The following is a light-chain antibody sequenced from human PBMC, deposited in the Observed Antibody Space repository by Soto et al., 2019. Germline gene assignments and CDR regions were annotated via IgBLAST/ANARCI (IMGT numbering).Light chain of an antibody. CDR2: EVS. CDR1: SSDIGGYTY. CDR3: SSYTSSSTLVL. Sequence: QSVLTQPASVSGSPGQSITISCTGSSSDIGGYTYVSWYQQHPGKAPKLMIYEVSNRPSGVSNRFSGSKSGNTASLTVSGLQAEDEADYYCSSYTSSSTLVLFGGGTKVTVL. J-gene: IGLJ2*01. V-gene: IGLV2-14*01.